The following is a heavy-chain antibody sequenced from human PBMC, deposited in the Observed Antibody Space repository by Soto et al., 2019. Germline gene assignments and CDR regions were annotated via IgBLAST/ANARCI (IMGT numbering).Heavy chain of an antibody. CDR1: GGSISSGDYY. CDR3: AREGPGEVTTFDY. Sequence: QVQLQESGPGLVKPSQTLSLTCTVSGGSISSGDYYWSWIRQPPGKGLEWIGYIYYSGSTYYNPSLKRRVTISVDTSKNQFSLKLSSVTAADTAVYYCAREGPGEVTTFDYWGQGTLVTVSS. V-gene: IGHV4-30-4*01. J-gene: IGHJ4*02. D-gene: IGHD4-17*01. CDR2: IYYSGST.